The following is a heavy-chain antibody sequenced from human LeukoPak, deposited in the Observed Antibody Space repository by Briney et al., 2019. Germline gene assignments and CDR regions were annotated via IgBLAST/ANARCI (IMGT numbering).Heavy chain of an antibody. D-gene: IGHD6-6*01. Sequence: ASVKVSCKASGYTFTSYYMHWVRQAPGQGLEWMGIINPSGGSTSYAQKFQGRVTMTRDTSTSTVYMGLSSLRSEDTAVYYCARSSSTGHFDYWGQGTLVTVSS. CDR2: INPSGGST. J-gene: IGHJ4*02. CDR3: ARSSSTGHFDY. V-gene: IGHV1-46*01. CDR1: GYTFTSYY.